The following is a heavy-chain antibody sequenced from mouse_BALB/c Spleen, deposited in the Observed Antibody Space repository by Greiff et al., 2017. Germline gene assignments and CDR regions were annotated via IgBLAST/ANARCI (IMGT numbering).Heavy chain of an antibody. Sequence: DVKLVESGGGLVKPGGSLKLSCAASGFTFSSYAMSWVRQSPEKRLEWVAEISSGGSYTYYPDTVTGRFTISRDNAKNTLYLEMSSLRSEDTAMYYCARETGNYAMDYWGQGTSVTVSS. D-gene: IGHD4-1*01. CDR1: GFTFSSYA. CDR3: ARETGNYAMDY. J-gene: IGHJ4*01. CDR2: ISSGGSYT. V-gene: IGHV5-9-4*01.